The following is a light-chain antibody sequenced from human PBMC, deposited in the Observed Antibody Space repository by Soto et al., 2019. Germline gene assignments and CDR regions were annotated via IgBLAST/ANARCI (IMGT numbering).Light chain of an antibody. V-gene: IGKV1-12*01. J-gene: IGKJ1*01. CDR3: QQANSFPWT. Sequence: DIQMTQSPSSVSASVGDRVTITCRASQGIGSWLAGYQQKPGKAPKLLIYAASSLQSGVPSRFSGSGSGTDFTLTISSLQPEDFATYYCQQANSFPWTFGQGTKVDIK. CDR2: AAS. CDR1: QGIGSW.